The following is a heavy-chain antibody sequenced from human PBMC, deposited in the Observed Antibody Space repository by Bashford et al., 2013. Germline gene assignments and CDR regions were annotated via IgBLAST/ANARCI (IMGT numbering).Heavy chain of an antibody. CDR1: GYTFTGYY. J-gene: IGHJ5*02. D-gene: IGHD3-9*01. CDR3: ARVPRVFWVFYTENWFDP. Sequence: ASVKVSCKASGYTFTGYYVHWVRQAPGQGLEWMGWINPKTGGTNYAQNFQGRVTMTRVTSISTVFMELSRLRSDDTAVYYCARVPRVFWVFYTENWFDPGPGNLVTVSS. V-gene: IGHV1-2*02. CDR2: INPKTGGT.